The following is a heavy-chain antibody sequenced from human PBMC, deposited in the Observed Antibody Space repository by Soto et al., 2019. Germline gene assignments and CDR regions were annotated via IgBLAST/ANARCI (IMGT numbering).Heavy chain of an antibody. D-gene: IGHD2-15*01. CDR3: ASSPTYSPY. Sequence: PGGSLRLSCAASGFTFSSYWMSWVRQAPGKGLVWVSRINTDGISTIYADSVKGRFTISRDNAKNTLYLQMNSLRAEDTAVYYCASSPTYSPYWGQGIPVTVSS. CDR1: GFTFSSYW. CDR2: INTDGIST. J-gene: IGHJ4*02. V-gene: IGHV3-74*01.